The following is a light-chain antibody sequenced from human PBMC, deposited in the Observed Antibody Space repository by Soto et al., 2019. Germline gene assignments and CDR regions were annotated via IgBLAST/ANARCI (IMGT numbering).Light chain of an antibody. CDR1: ESVSSN. Sequence: VLTQSTGTLPLSPPAVVTLSFMASESVSSNLAWYQQKPGQAPRLLIYGASTRATGIPARFSGSGSGTEFTLTINSLESEDFAVYYCQQYSSYPRTFGQGTRLEIK. V-gene: IGKV3-15*01. CDR3: QQYSSYPRT. J-gene: IGKJ5*01. CDR2: GAS.